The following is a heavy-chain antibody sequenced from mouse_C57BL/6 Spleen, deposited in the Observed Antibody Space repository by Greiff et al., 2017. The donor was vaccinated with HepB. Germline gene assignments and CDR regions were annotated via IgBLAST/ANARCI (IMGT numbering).Heavy chain of an antibody. D-gene: IGHD3-2*02. CDR1: DYTFTSYW. CDR2: IHPSDSDT. Sequence: VQLQQPGAELVKPGASVKVSCKASDYTFTSYWIGRIHPSDSDTNYNQKFKGKATLTVDKSSSTAYMQLSSLTSEDSAVYYCAMETAQATQNYWGQGTTLTVSS. V-gene: IGHV1-74*01. CDR3: AMETAQATQNY. J-gene: IGHJ2*01.